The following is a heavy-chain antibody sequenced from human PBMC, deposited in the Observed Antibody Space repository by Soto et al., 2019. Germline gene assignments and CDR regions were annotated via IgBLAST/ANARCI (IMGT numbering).Heavy chain of an antibody. CDR1: GFTFSSYA. Sequence: PGGSLRLSCAASGFTFSSYAMSWVRQAPGKGLEWVSAISGSGGSTYYADSVKGRFTISRDNSKNTLYLQMNSLRAEDTAVYYCAKDWGGASGWYAVGHDAFDIWGQGTMVT. V-gene: IGHV3-23*01. CDR3: AKDWGGASGWYAVGHDAFDI. D-gene: IGHD6-19*01. CDR2: ISGSGGST. J-gene: IGHJ3*02.